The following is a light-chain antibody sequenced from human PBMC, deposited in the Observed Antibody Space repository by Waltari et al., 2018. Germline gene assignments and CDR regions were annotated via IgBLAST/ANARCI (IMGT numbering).Light chain of an antibody. Sequence: SYVLTQPPSVSVAPGQTARNTCGGHNIGGKSVHWYQQRPGQAPVLVIYDDAARPSGIPERFSGSNSGNTATLTVSRVEAGDEADYYCQVWDAPSDHMLFGGGTQLTVL. CDR2: DDA. CDR3: QVWDAPSDHML. J-gene: IGLJ2*01. V-gene: IGLV3-21*02. CDR1: NIGGKS.